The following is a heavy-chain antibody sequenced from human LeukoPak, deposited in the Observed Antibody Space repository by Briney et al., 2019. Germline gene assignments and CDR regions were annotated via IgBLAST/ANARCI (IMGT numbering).Heavy chain of an antibody. J-gene: IGHJ4*02. CDR3: AKGNGYSYGRYYFDY. CDR2: ITASGGNT. D-gene: IGHD5-18*01. V-gene: IGHV3-23*01. Sequence: AGGSLRLSCAASGFTFSSYAMGWVRQAPGRGLEWVSAITASGGNTYYADSVKGRFTISRDNSKNTLYLQVNSLRAEDTAVHYCAKGNGYSYGRYYFDYWGQGTLVTVSS. CDR1: GFTFSSYA.